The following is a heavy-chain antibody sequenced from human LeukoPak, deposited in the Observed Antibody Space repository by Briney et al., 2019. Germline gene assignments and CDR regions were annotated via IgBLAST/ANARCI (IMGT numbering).Heavy chain of an antibody. D-gene: IGHD2-2*02. CDR2: ISYSSIYI. CDR3: ARANTSVYTYGSFDY. V-gene: IGHV3-21*01. J-gene: IGHJ4*02. CDR1: GLSFSTTR. Sequence: PGGSLRPSCASSGLSFSTTRMGSARLAPGKGLEWVSSISYSSIYIYYADSVKGRFTISRDDAQNSLYLQMNNLRADDTAVYYCARANTSVYTYGSFDYCGQGTLVTVSS.